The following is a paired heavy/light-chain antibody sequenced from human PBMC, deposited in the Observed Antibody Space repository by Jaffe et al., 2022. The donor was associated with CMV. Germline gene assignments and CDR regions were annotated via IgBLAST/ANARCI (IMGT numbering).Light chain of an antibody. Sequence: DIPLTQSPSFLSASVGDRVTITCRASQGISSYLAWYQQKPGRAPKLLIYAASTLQSGFPSRFSGSGSGTEFTLTISSLQPEDFATYYCQQLNTYPMLTFGGGTKVEIK. V-gene: IGKV1-9*01. CDR1: QGISSY. CDR2: AAS. CDR3: QQLNTYPMLT. J-gene: IGKJ4*01.
Heavy chain of an antibody. V-gene: IGHV3-23*01. J-gene: IGHJ6*02. CDR1: GFTFSDFG. CDR2: TSSSGDTS. D-gene: IGHD2-21*01. Sequence: EVQLLESGGDLVQPGGSLRLSCAASGFTFSDFGMIWVRQAPGKGLEWVSTTSSSGDTSFYADSVRGRFSIFRDNSKNTLWLQMNSLRAEDTAVYYCAKPIGDRDGLNLLSYFYYGMDVWGQGTTVTVSS. CDR3: AKPIGDRDGLNLLSYFYYGMDV.